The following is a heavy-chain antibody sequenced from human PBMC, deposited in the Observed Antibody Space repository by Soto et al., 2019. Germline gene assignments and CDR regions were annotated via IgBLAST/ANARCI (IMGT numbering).Heavy chain of an antibody. Sequence: QVQLVESGGGVVQPGRSLRLSCAASGFTFSSYAMHWVRQAPGKGLEWVAVISYDGSNKYYADSVKGRFTISRDNSKNTLYLQMNSLRTEDKAVDYGAGGGLKWGQHNWFDPWGQGTLVTVSS. V-gene: IGHV3-30-3*01. D-gene: IGHD1-26*01. J-gene: IGHJ5*02. CDR1: GFTFSSYA. CDR3: AGGGLKWGQHNWFDP. CDR2: ISYDGSNK.